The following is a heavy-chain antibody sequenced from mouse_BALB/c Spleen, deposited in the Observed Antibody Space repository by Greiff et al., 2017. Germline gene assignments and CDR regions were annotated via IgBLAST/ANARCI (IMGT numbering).Heavy chain of an antibody. CDR1: GFSLTSYG. CDR3: ARDCGGEYYYAMDY. Sequence: VKLMESGPGLVAPSQSLSITCTVSGFSLTSYGVHWVRQPPGKGLEWLGVIWAGGSTNYNSALMSRLSISKDNSKSQVFLKMNSLQTDDTAMYYCARDCGGEYYYAMDYWGQGTSVTVSS. CDR2: IWAGGST. V-gene: IGHV2-9*02. J-gene: IGHJ4*01.